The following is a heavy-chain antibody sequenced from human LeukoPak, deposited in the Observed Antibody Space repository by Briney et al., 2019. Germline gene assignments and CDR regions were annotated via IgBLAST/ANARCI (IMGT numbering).Heavy chain of an antibody. V-gene: IGHV4-34*01. CDR2: INHSGST. D-gene: IGHD3-16*02. CDR1: GGSFSGYY. J-gene: IGHJ4*02. Sequence: SETLSLTCAVYGGSFSGYYWSWIRQPPGKGLEWIGEINHSGSTNYNPSLKSRVTISVDTSKNQFSLKLSSVTAADTAVYYCARVAFGGVIVDYFDYWGQGTLVTVSS. CDR3: ARVAFGGVIVDYFDY.